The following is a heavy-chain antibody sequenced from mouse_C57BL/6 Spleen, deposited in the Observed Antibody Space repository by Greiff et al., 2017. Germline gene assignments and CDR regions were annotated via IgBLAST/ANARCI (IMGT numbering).Heavy chain of an antibody. Sequence: QVTLKESGPGILQPSQTLSLTCSFSGFSLSTFGMGVGWIRQPSGKGLEWLAHIWWDDDKYYNPALKSRLTISKDTSKNQVFLKIANVDTADTATYYCARIVIYYGNRYYAMDYWGQGTSVTVSS. D-gene: IGHD2-1*01. V-gene: IGHV8-8*01. J-gene: IGHJ4*01. CDR3: ARIVIYYGNRYYAMDY. CDR1: GFSLSTFGMG. CDR2: IWWDDDK.